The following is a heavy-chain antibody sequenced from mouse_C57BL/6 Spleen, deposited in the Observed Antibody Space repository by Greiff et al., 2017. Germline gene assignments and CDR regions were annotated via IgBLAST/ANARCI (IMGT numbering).Heavy chain of an antibody. CDR2: IHPNSGST. D-gene: IGHD1-1*01. V-gene: IGHV1-64*01. J-gene: IGHJ2*01. CDR1: GYTFTSYW. Sequence: QVQLQQPGAELVKPGASVKLSCKASGYTFTSYWMHWVKQRPGQGLEWIGMIHPNSGSTNYNEKFKSKATLTADKSSSTAYMQLSSLTSEDSAVYDCRYYGSSSYYFDYWGQGTTLTVSS. CDR3: RYYGSSSYYFDY.